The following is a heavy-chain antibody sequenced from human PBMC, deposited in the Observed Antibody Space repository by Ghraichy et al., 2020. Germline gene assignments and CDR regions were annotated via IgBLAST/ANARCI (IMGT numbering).Heavy chain of an antibody. Sequence: GSLSLTCTVSGGSISSSSYYWVWIRQPPGKGLEWIGSIYYSGSTYYNPSLKSRVTISVDTSKNQFSLKLSSVTAADTAVYYCARDGERGYSYGYYFDYWGQGTLVTVPS. CDR1: GGSISSSSYY. CDR2: IYYSGST. D-gene: IGHD5-18*01. CDR3: ARDGERGYSYGYYFDY. J-gene: IGHJ4*02. V-gene: IGHV4-39*07.